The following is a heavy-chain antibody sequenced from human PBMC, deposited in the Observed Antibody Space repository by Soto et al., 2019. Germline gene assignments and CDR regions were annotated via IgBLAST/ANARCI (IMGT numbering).Heavy chain of an antibody. CDR2: ISGYNGNT. V-gene: IGHV1-18*04. CDR1: GYTFTSYG. D-gene: IGHD3-22*01. Sequence: QVQLVQSGAEVKKSGASVKVSCKASGYTFTSYGITWVRQAPGQGLEWMGWISGYNGNTNYAQMLQGRITMTIDTSTSTAYMDLRSLKSDDTAVYFCARGNYFDSSGPFDYWGQGTLLTVSS. CDR3: ARGNYFDSSGPFDY. J-gene: IGHJ4*02.